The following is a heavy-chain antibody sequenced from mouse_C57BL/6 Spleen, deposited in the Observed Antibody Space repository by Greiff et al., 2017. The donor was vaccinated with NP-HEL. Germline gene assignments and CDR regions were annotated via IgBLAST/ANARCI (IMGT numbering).Heavy chain of an antibody. D-gene: IGHD2-4*01. CDR2: ISYDGSN. J-gene: IGHJ4*01. Sequence: EVHLVESGPGLVKPSQSLSLTCSVTGYSITSGYYWNWIRQFPGNKLEWMGYISYDGSNNSNPSLKNRISITRDTSKNQFFLKLNSVTTEDTATYYCARVRDYDNYAMDYWGQGTSVTVSS. V-gene: IGHV3-6*01. CDR1: GYSITSGYY. CDR3: ARVRDYDNYAMDY.